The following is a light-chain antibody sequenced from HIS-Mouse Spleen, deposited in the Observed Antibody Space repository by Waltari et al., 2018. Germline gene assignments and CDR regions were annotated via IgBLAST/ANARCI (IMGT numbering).Light chain of an antibody. CDR1: QGISSY. CDR3: QQYYSFPYT. Sequence: IQLTQSPSFLSASVGDRVTISCRTSQGISSYLAWYQQKPGKAPELLIYAASTLQSGVPSRFSGSGSGTDFTLTISCLQSEDFATYYCQQYYSFPYTFGQGTKLEIK. J-gene: IGKJ2*01. CDR2: AAS. V-gene: IGKV1D-8*02.